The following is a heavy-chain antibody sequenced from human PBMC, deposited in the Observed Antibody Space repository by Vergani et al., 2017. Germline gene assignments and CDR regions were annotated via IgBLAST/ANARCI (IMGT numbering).Heavy chain of an antibody. CDR1: GYTFTGYY. CDR3: ARANYGESELDY. J-gene: IGHJ4*02. CDR2: INPNSGGT. V-gene: IGHV1-2*06. D-gene: IGHD3-10*01. Sequence: QVQLVQSGAEVKKPGASVKVSCKASGYTFTGYYMHWVRQAPGQGLEWMGRINPNSGGTNYAQKFQGRVTMTRDTSISTAYMELSSLRSEDTAVYYCARANYGESELDYWGQGTLVTVSS.